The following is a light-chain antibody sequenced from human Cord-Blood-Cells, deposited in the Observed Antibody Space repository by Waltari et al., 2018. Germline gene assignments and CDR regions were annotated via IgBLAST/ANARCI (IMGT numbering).Light chain of an antibody. CDR1: QDISNY. Sequence: DIQMTQSPSSPSASAGDRVTITCQASQDISNYLNWYQQKPGKAPKLLIYDASNLETGVPSRFSGSGSGTDFTFTISSLQPEDIATYYCQQYDNLPITFGQGTRLEIK. J-gene: IGKJ5*01. V-gene: IGKV1-33*01. CDR3: QQYDNLPIT. CDR2: DAS.